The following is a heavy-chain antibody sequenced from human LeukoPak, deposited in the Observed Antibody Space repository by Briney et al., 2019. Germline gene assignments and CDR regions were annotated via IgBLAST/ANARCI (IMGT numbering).Heavy chain of an antibody. CDR2: ISTSSTYI. CDR3: ARASSIAARLVRYFDL. CDR1: GFTFSRDI. D-gene: IGHD6-6*01. J-gene: IGHJ2*01. Sequence: GGSLRLSCAVSGFTFSRDIMTWVRQAPGKGLEWISSISTSSTYIYYADSVKGRFTISRDNAKNSIFLEMNSLRADDTGVYYCARASSIAARLVRYFDLWGRGTLVTVSS. V-gene: IGHV3-21*06.